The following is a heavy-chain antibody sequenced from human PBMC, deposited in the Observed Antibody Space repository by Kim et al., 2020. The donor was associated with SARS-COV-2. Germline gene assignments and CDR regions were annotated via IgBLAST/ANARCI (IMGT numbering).Heavy chain of an antibody. Sequence: GGSLRLSCAASGFTFSSYAMSWVRQAPGKGLEWVSAISGSGGSTYYADSVKGRFTISRDNSKNTLYLQMNSLRAEDTAVYYCAKEGDNLFDWLLRGYFDYWGQGTLVTVSS. CDR1: GFTFSSYA. J-gene: IGHJ4*02. CDR2: ISGSGGST. CDR3: AKEGDNLFDWLLRGYFDY. D-gene: IGHD3-9*01. V-gene: IGHV3-23*01.